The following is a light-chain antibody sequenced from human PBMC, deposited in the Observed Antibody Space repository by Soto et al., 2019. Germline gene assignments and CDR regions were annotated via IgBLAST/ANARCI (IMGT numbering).Light chain of an antibody. V-gene: IGLV2-14*03. CDR2: DVG. J-gene: IGLJ2*01. CDR3: SSYTSSSTVV. CDR1: SSDVGGYNY. Sequence: QSALTQPASVSGSPGQSITISCTGTSSDVGGYNYVSWYQHHPGKAPKLMIYDVGNRPSGVSNRFSGSKSGNTASLTISGLQAEDEADYYCSSYTSSSTVVFGGGTKADRP.